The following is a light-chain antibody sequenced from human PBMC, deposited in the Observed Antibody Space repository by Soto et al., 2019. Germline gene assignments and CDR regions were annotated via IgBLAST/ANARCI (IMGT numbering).Light chain of an antibody. CDR2: GAS. Sequence: IVMKHSPATLSVAPWVRVTLSCRASPCISNTFAWYQRKPGQAPRLLSNGASTRATGIQARFSGSGPGTQFTLTISSLQSEDFGTYYCQQYNTGPGTFGQGTNVEIK. V-gene: IGKV3-15*01. CDR3: QQYNTGPGT. CDR1: PCISNT. J-gene: IGKJ1*01.